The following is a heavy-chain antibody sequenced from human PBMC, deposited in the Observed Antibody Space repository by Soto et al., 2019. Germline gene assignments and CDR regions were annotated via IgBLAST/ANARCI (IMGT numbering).Heavy chain of an antibody. CDR3: ARDDGVDLMVIDY. D-gene: IGHD2-8*01. Sequence: QVQLVQSGADVKKPGASVKVSCKASGYTFTKYGISWVRQAPGQGLEWMGWISTYNGNTNYPQKFQGRGTMTTDTSTSTTYLELKSLRSDDTAVYYCARDDGVDLMVIDYWGQGTLVTVSS. V-gene: IGHV1-18*01. J-gene: IGHJ4*02. CDR1: GYTFTKYG. CDR2: ISTYNGNT.